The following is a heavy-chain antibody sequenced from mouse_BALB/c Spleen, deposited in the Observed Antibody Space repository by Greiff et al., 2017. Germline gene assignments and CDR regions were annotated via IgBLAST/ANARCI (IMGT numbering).Heavy chain of an antibody. Sequence: QVQLKESGPGLVAPSQSLSITCTVSGFSLTGYGVNWVRQPPGKGLEWLGMIWGDGSTDYNSALKSRLSISKDNSKSQVFLKMNSLQTDDTARYYCARDLDYDYFDYWGQATTLTVSS. CDR2: IWGDGST. D-gene: IGHD2-4*01. CDR3: ARDLDYDYFDY. J-gene: IGHJ2*01. V-gene: IGHV2-6-7*01. CDR1: GFSLTGYG.